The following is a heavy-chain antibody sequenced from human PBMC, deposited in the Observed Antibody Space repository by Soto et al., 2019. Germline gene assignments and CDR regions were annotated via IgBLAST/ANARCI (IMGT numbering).Heavy chain of an antibody. J-gene: IGHJ6*02. D-gene: IGHD2-2*01. Sequence: GGSLRLSCAASGFTFSSYAMSWVRQAPGKGLEWVSAISGSGGSTYYADSVKGRFTISRDNSKNTLYLQMNSLRAEDTAVYYCAKDPGTTSLPVYYYYGMDVWGQGTTVTVSS. CDR2: ISGSGGST. CDR1: GFTFSSYA. CDR3: AKDPGTTSLPVYYYYGMDV. V-gene: IGHV3-23*01.